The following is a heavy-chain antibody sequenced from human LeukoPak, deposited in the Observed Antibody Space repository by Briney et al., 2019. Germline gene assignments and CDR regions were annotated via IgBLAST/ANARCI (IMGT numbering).Heavy chain of an antibody. Sequence: PGGSLRLSCAASGFTFSSYEMNWVRQAPGKGLEWVSYISSSGSTIYYADSVKGRFTISTDNAKNSLYLQMTSLRAEDTAVYYCARRRVQPAWFDPWGQGTLVTVSS. CDR1: GFTFSSYE. CDR3: ARRRVQPAWFDP. CDR2: ISSSGSTI. V-gene: IGHV3-48*03. J-gene: IGHJ5*02.